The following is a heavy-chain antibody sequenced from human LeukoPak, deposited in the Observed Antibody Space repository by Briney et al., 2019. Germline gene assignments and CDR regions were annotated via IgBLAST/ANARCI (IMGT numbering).Heavy chain of an antibody. CDR3: ARDSDSGSYFDY. V-gene: IGHV4-31*03. Sequence: PSETLSLTCTVSGGSISSGGYYWSWIRQHPGKGLEWIVYIYYSGRTYYNPSLKSRVTISVDTSKNQFSLKLSSVTAADTAVYCCARDSDSGSYFDYWGQGTLVTVSS. CDR2: IYYSGRT. J-gene: IGHJ4*02. CDR1: GGSISSGGYY. D-gene: IGHD1-26*01.